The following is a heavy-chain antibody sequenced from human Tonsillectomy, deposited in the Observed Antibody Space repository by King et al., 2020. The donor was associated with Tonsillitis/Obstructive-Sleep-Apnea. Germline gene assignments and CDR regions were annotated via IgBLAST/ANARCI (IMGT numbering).Heavy chain of an antibody. J-gene: IGHJ3*02. V-gene: IGHV5-51*01. D-gene: IGHD2-2*01. Sequence: VQLVQYGAEVKKPGESLKISCKGSGYSFTSYWIGWVRQMPGKGLEWMGIIYPGDSDTRYSPSFQGQVTISAEKSITTAYLQWSSLKASDTAIYYCAMPLVGAVVPRAIAFDIWGQGTVVTVSS. CDR3: AMPLVGAVVPRAIAFDI. CDR1: GYSFTSYW. CDR2: IYPGDSDT.